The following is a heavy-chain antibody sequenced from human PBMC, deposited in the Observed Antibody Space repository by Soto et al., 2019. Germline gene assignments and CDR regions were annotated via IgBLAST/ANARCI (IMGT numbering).Heavy chain of an antibody. CDR2: IYTSGST. CDR3: ARDWALMVRGVTYYYGMDV. Sequence: SETLPLTCTVSGGSISSYYLSGIRQPSGKGLEWIGRIYTSGSTNYNPSLKSRVTMSVDTSKNQFSLKLSSVTAADTAVYYCARDWALMVRGVTYYYGMDVWGQGTTVTVSS. CDR1: GGSISSYY. V-gene: IGHV4-4*07. D-gene: IGHD3-10*01. J-gene: IGHJ6*02.